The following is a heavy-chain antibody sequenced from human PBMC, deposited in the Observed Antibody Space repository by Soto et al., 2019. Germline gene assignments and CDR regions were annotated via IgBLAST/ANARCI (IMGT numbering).Heavy chain of an antibody. D-gene: IGHD1-1*01. V-gene: IGHV5-51*01. Sequence: PGESLKISCKGSGYSFASYWISWVRQMPGKGLEWMGVIYPGDSDTRYRPSFQGQVTISADKSISTAYLQWSSLQASDTSMYYCTRDWTQYYWGQGSLVTVSS. CDR1: GYSFASYW. CDR2: IYPGDSDT. J-gene: IGHJ4*02. CDR3: TRDWTQYY.